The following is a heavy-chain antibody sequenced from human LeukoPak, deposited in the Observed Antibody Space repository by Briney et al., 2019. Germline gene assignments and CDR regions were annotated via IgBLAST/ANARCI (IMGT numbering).Heavy chain of an antibody. CDR2: ISSSSSYI. Sequence: ETLSLTCAVYGGSFSGYYWSWIRQPPGKGLEWVSSISSSSSYIYNADSVKGRFTISRDNAKNSLYLQMNSLRVEDTAVYYCAREPAYNSPPSWGQGTLVTVSS. CDR1: GGSFSGYY. D-gene: IGHD1-14*01. CDR3: AREPAYNSPPS. J-gene: IGHJ5*02. V-gene: IGHV3-21*06.